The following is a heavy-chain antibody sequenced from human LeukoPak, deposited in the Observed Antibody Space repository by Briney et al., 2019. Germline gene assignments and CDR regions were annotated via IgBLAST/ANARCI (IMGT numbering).Heavy chain of an antibody. CDR1: GFTFSSYW. J-gene: IGHJ4*02. Sequence: GGSLSFSWAASGFTFSSYWSHGVRQARERGLLWVSHINSDGRSKNYADSVTGRFTISRDNAKKTLYLQMNSLRAEDTAVYYCARPGSAPYFFWGQGTLVTVSS. CDR2: INSDGRSK. D-gene: IGHD1-14*01. CDR3: ARPGSAPYFF. V-gene: IGHV3-74*01.